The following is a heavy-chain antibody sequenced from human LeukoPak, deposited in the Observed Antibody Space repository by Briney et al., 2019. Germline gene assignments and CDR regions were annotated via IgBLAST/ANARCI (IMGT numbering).Heavy chain of an antibody. CDR2: INHSGST. Sequence: PSETLSLTCAVYGGSFSGYYWSWIRQPPGKGLEWIGEINHSGSTNYNPSLKSRVTISVDTPKNQFSLKLSSVTAADTAVYYCARGRGDGYNPKYYFDYWGQGTLVTVSS. CDR1: GGSFSGYY. CDR3: ARGRGDGYNPKYYFDY. D-gene: IGHD5-24*01. J-gene: IGHJ4*02. V-gene: IGHV4-34*01.